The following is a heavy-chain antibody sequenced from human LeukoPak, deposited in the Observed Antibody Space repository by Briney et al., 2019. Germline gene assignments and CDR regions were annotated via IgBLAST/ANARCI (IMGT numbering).Heavy chain of an antibody. Sequence: GGSLRLSCAASGFTFSGSAMHWVRQASGKGLEWVGRIRSKANSYATAYAASVKGRFTISRDDSKDTSYLQMNSLKTEDTALYFCTTSYSGNSWYDWFGPWGQGTLVTVSS. J-gene: IGHJ5*02. CDR3: TTSYSGNSWYDWFGP. D-gene: IGHD6-13*01. CDR1: GFTFSGSA. V-gene: IGHV3-73*01. CDR2: IRSKANSYAT.